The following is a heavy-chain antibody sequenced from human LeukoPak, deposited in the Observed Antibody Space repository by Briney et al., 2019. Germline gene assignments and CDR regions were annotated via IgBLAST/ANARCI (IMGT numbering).Heavy chain of an antibody. CDR1: GFTFDGYA. CDR2: ISWNSGSI. V-gene: IGHV3-9*01. J-gene: IGHJ4*02. Sequence: GGSLRLSCAASGFTFDGYAMHWVRQAPGKGLEWVSGISWNSGSIGYADSVKGRFTISRDNAKNSLYLQMNSLRAEDTALYYCARGPAPLDGYKPNWGQGTLVTVSS. CDR3: ARGPAPLDGYKPN. D-gene: IGHD5-24*01.